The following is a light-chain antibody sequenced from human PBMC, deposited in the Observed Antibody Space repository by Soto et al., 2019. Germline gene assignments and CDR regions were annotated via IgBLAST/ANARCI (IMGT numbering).Light chain of an antibody. V-gene: IGKV1-5*01. CDR3: QQYGTYLWT. Sequence: DIQMTQYPSTLSASVGARFTITCRASQSISSWLAWFQQKPGKAPKLLMYDASSLESGVPSRFSGSGSGTEFTLTISSLQPDDFATYYCQQYGTYLWTFGQGTKVDIK. J-gene: IGKJ1*01. CDR2: DAS. CDR1: QSISSW.